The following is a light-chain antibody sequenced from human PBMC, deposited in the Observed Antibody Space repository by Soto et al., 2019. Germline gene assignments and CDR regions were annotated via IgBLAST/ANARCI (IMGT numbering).Light chain of an antibody. CDR1: HDINNY. Sequence: DIQLTQSPSSLSATVGDRVTITCQASHDINNYLNWYQQKPGKAPKLLIYDASNLETGVPSRFSGSGSGTDFTFTISSLQAEDTATYYCQQYDNLLFTFGPGTKVDVK. CDR2: DAS. V-gene: IGKV1-33*01. J-gene: IGKJ3*01. CDR3: QQYDNLLFT.